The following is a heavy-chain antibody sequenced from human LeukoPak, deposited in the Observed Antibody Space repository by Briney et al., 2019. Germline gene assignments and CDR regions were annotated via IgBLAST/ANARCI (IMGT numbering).Heavy chain of an antibody. CDR2: ISTDGSST. J-gene: IGHJ6*02. CDR1: GFTFSSYW. Sequence: GGSLRLSSAASGFTFSSYWMHWVRQAPGKGLVWVSRISTDGSSTTYADSVKGRFTISRDNVKNTLFLQMNSLRAEDTAVYYCASYLTSIPSGMDVWGQGTTVTVSS. CDR3: ASYLTSIPSGMDV. V-gene: IGHV3-74*01. D-gene: IGHD2/OR15-2a*01.